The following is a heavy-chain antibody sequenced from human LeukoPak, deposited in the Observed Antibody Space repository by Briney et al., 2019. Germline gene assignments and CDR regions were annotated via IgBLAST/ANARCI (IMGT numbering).Heavy chain of an antibody. Sequence: ASVKVSCKASGYSFTSYGFTWVRQAPGQGLEWMEWISTYDGNANYAQKLQGRVTMTTDTSTITAYMELRSLRSDDTAVYYCARAPSGFTYGPGDHWGQGTLVTVSS. V-gene: IGHV1-18*01. CDR3: ARAPSGFTYGPGDH. J-gene: IGHJ4*02. CDR1: GYSFTSYG. CDR2: ISTYDGNA. D-gene: IGHD3-10*01.